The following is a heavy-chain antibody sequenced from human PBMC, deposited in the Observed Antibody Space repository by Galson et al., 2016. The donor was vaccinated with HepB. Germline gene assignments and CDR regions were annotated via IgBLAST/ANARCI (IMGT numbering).Heavy chain of an antibody. V-gene: IGHV3-23*01. Sequence: SLRLSCAASGFRFSSYVMSWVRQAPGKGLDWVSSINGGGGITYYADSVKGRFTISRGNSKNTVYLQMNSLRAEDTAVYYCAKEGTIFGMIPYGVDVRGQGTTVTVSS. J-gene: IGHJ6*02. CDR3: AKEGTIFGMIPYGVDV. D-gene: IGHD3-3*01. CDR2: INGGGGIT. CDR1: GFRFSSYV.